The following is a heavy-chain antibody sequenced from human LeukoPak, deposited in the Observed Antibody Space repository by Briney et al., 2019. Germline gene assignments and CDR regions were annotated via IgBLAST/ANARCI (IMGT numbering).Heavy chain of an antibody. CDR2: ISGSGGST. J-gene: IGHJ4*02. CDR3: ARDLSPMSSGSYDRSYYFDY. CDR1: GFTFSSYA. D-gene: IGHD1-26*01. V-gene: IGHV3-23*01. Sequence: GGSLRLSCAASGFTFSSYAMSWVRQAPGKGLEWVSAISGSGGSTYYADSVKGRFTISRDNSKNTLYLQMNSLRAEDTAKYYCARDLSPMSSGSYDRSYYFDYWGQGTLVTVSS.